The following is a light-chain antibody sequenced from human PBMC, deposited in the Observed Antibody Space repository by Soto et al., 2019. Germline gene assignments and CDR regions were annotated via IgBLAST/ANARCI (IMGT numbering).Light chain of an antibody. Sequence: EFVMTQSPATLSLSPGEGATLSCRASQSVSSNLAWYQQKPGQAPRLLIFGASTRATGIPARFSGSGSGAEFSLTISGLQSEDFAIYYCQQYSNWPLTFGAGTKVGIK. J-gene: IGKJ4*01. CDR3: QQYSNWPLT. CDR2: GAS. CDR1: QSVSSN. V-gene: IGKV3-15*01.